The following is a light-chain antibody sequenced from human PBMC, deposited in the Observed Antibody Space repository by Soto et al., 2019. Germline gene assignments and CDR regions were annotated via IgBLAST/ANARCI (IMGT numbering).Light chain of an antibody. Sequence: DIQMTQSPSSLSASTGDRVTITCRASQNIVNSLNWYQQKPGKAPNLLIYSASSLQGGVPSRFSGSGSGTDFTLTISNLQPVDFATYYCQQTYTTPRTVGQGTRLDSK. CDR1: QNIVNS. J-gene: IGKJ5*01. V-gene: IGKV1-39*01. CDR3: QQTYTTPRT. CDR2: SAS.